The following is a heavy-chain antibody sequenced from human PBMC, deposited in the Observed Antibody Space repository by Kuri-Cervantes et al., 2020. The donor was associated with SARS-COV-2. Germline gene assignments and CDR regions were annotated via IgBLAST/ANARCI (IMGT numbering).Heavy chain of an antibody. CDR3: ARGRGSSWRLNAFDI. CDR2: INHSGST. CDR1: GGSFSGYY. J-gene: IGHJ3*02. D-gene: IGHD6-13*01. V-gene: IGHV4-34*01. Sequence: GSLRLSCAVYGGSFSGYYWSWIRQPPGKGLEWIGEINHSGSTNYNPPLKSRVTISVDTSKNQFSLKLSSVTAADTAVYYCARGRGSSWRLNAFDIWGQGTMVTVSS.